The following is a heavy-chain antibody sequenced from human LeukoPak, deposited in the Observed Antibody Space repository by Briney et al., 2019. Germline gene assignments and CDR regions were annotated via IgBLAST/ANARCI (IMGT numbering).Heavy chain of an antibody. CDR2: IYPGDSDT. CDR1: GYSFTNYW. V-gene: IGHV5-51*01. Sequence: GESLKISCKSSGYSFTNYWIGWGRQMPGKGLEWMGTIYPGDSDTRYRPSFQGQVTISADKSISTAYLQWSSLKASDTAMYYCARLGVEAYDSSSYYYFDYWGQGALVTVSS. CDR3: ARLGVEAYDSSSYYYFDY. J-gene: IGHJ4*02. D-gene: IGHD3-22*01.